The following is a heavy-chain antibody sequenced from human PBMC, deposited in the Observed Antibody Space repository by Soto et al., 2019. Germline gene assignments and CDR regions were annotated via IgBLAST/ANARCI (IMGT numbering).Heavy chain of an antibody. D-gene: IGHD2-2*01. V-gene: IGHV1-69*02. J-gene: IGHJ4*02. CDR1: GGTFSSYT. CDR2: IIPILGIA. Sequence: QVQLVQSGAEVKKPGSSVKVSCKASGGTFSSYTISWVRQAPGQGLEWMGRIIPILGIANYAQKFQGRVTITADKSTSTSYMELSSLRSEDTAVYYCASHFTLGDCSSTSCYLAYWGQGTLVTVSS. CDR3: ASHFTLGDCSSTSCYLAY.